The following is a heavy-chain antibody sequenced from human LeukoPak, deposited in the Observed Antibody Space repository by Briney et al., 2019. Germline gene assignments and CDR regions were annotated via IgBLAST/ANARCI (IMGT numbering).Heavy chain of an antibody. D-gene: IGHD1-26*01. CDR2: INPSGGST. Sequence: ASVKVSCKASGYTFASYYMHWVRQAPGQGLEWMGIINPSGGSTTYAQKFQGRVTMTRDTSTSTVYMELSSLRSEDTALYYCARDSTPTYYSGTYYFEYWGQGNLVTVSS. V-gene: IGHV1-46*01. CDR1: GYTFASYY. CDR3: ARDSTPTYYSGTYYFEY. J-gene: IGHJ4*02.